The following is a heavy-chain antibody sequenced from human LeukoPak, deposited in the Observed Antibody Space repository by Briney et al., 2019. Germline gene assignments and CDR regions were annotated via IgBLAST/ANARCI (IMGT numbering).Heavy chain of an antibody. CDR1: GFTFSSYA. D-gene: IGHD3-22*01. CDR2: IAYDGSNK. CDR3: ARDDYYDSSGYPRVYDAFDI. Sequence: GGSLRLSCAASGFTFSSYAMHWVRQAPGKGLEWVAVIAYDGSNKYYADSVKGRFTISRDNSKNTLYLQMNSLRAEDTAVYYCARDDYYDSSGYPRVYDAFDIWGQGTMVTVSS. V-gene: IGHV3-30-3*01. J-gene: IGHJ3*02.